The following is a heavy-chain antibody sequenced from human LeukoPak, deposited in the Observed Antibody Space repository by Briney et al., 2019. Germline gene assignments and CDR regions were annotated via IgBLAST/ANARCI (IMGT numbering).Heavy chain of an antibody. V-gene: IGHV4-59*01. CDR3: AREGFGIFGVVQDADAFDI. J-gene: IGHJ3*02. D-gene: IGHD3-3*01. CDR1: GPFIKTYY. Sequence: SETLSLTCTVSGPFIKTYYWSWIRQVPGRGLEWIGHIYYSGSTNYNPSLKSRVTISVDTSKNQFSLKLSSVTAADTAVYYCAREGFGIFGVVQDADAFDIWGQGTMVTVSS. CDR2: IYYSGST.